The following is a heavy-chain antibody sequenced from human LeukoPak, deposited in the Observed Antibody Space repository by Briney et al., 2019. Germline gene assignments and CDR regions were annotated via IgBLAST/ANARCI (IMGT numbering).Heavy chain of an antibody. CDR1: GFTVSSNY. CDR2: IYSGGST. J-gene: IGHJ3*02. D-gene: IGHD2-15*01. Sequence: GGSLRLSCAASGFTVSSNYMSWVRQAPGKGLEWVSVIYSGGSTYYADSVKGRFTISRDNSKNTLYLQMNSLRAEDTAVYYCARGILEDRLLDAFDIWGQGTMVTVSS. V-gene: IGHV3-66*01. CDR3: ARGILEDRLLDAFDI.